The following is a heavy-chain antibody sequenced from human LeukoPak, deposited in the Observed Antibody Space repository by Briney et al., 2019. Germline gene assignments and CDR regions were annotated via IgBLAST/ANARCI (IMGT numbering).Heavy chain of an antibody. V-gene: IGHV3-64D*06. CDR1: RLPHRPYP. D-gene: IGHD6-19*01. Sequence: GGSLPLSRLATRLPHRPYPMHSLRQPPAKELEYVSAISSSGGNTYYADSVKGRFTISRDNSRNTLYLQMSSLRVEDTALYYCVKSIAVAGAVDYWGQGTLVSVSS. CDR2: ISSSGGNT. J-gene: IGHJ4*02. CDR3: VKSIAVAGAVDY.